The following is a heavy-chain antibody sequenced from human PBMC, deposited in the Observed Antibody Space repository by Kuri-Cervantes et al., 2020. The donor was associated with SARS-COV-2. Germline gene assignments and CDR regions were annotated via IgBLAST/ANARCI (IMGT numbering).Heavy chain of an antibody. CDR2: IRYDGSNK. CDR1: GFTFSSYG. Sequence: GGSLRLSCAASGFTFSSYGMHWVRQAPGKGLEGVAFIRYDGSNKYYADSEKGRFTISRDNSKNTLYLQMNSWRAEDTTVYYCAKDRQQLFEYWGQGTLVTVSS. J-gene: IGHJ4*02. D-gene: IGHD6-13*01. V-gene: IGHV3-30*02. CDR3: AKDRQQLFEY.